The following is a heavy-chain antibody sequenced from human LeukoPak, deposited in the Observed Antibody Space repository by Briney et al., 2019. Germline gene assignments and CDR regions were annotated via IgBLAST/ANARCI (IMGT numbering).Heavy chain of an antibody. V-gene: IGHV3-23*01. Sequence: GGSLRLSCAASGFTFSSYAMSWVRQAPGEGLEWVSAISGSGGSTYYADSVKGRFTISRDNSKNSLYLQMNSLRAEDTAVYYCARAQIFGVVTPHFDYWGQGTLVTVSS. CDR3: ARAQIFGVVTPHFDY. D-gene: IGHD3-3*01. CDR2: ISGSGGST. CDR1: GFTFSSYA. J-gene: IGHJ4*02.